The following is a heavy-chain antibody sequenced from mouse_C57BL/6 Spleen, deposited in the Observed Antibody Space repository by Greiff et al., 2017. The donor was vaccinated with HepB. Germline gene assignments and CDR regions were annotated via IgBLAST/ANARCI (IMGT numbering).Heavy chain of an antibody. V-gene: IGHV5-6*01. CDR2: ISSGGSYT. Sequence: EVKLMESGGYLLKPGASLKLSCAASGFSFSSYGMSWVRQTPDKRLEWVANISSGGSYTYYPDSVKGRFTISRDNAKNTLYLQMSSLKSEDTARYYCAKHEQDYVNYYDMDYWGQGASVTVSS. D-gene: IGHD1-1*01. CDR3: AKHEQDYVNYYDMDY. CDR1: GFSFSSYG. J-gene: IGHJ4*01.